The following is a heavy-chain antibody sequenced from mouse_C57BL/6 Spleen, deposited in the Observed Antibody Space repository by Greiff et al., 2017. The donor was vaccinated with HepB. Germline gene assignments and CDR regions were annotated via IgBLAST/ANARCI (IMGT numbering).Heavy chain of an antibody. J-gene: IGHJ3*01. CDR2: IYPGSGNT. V-gene: IGHV1-76*01. D-gene: IGHD2-5*01. CDR3: ARESNSNRGVPFAY. Sequence: QVHVKQSGAELVRPGASVKLSCKASGYTFTDYYINWVKQRPGQGLEWIARIYPGSGNTYYNEKFKGKATLTAEKSSSTAYMQLSSLTSEDSAVYFCARESNSNRGVPFAYWGQGTLVTVSA. CDR1: GYTFTDYY.